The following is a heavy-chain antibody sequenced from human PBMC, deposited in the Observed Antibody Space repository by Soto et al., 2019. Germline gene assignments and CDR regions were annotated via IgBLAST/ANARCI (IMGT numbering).Heavy chain of an antibody. CDR3: AKVFRSICEQVNLFDF. D-gene: IGHD3-3*01. CDR2: FGRAGET. CDR1: GFTFSTFD. V-gene: IGHV3-13*01. Sequence: GGSLRISCAASGFTFSTFDMHWVRQATGKGLEWVSAFGRAGETYYSGSVKGRFTISRDNAKNSLYLQMNSLRAGDTAVYYCAKVFRSICEQVNLFDFCGQGTLVIGSS. J-gene: IGHJ4*02.